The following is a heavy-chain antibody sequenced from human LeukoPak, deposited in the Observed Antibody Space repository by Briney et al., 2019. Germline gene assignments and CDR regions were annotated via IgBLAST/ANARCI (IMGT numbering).Heavy chain of an antibody. D-gene: IGHD6-19*01. V-gene: IGHV4-39*07. Sequence: SETLSLTCTVSGGSISSSSYYWGWIRQPPGKGLEWIGSIYYSGSTYYNPSLKSRVTISVDTSKNQFSLKLSSVTAADTAVYYCARDEVHSSGWFDYWGQGTLVTVSS. CDR3: ARDEVHSSGWFDY. J-gene: IGHJ4*02. CDR1: GGSISSSSYY. CDR2: IYYSGST.